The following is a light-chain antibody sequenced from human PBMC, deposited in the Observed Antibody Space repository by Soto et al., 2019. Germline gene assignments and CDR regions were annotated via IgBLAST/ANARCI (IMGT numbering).Light chain of an antibody. V-gene: IGKV3-15*01. CDR3: QQYKNWPRT. J-gene: IGKJ2*01. CDR2: GAS. CDR1: QSLGSD. Sequence: EIVMTQSPATLSVSPGERATLSCRASQSLGSDLAWFQQKPGQAPRLLIYGASTRPTGVPARFSGSGSGTEFTFTISSLQSEDFGIYYCQQYKNWPRTFGQGTKVEIX.